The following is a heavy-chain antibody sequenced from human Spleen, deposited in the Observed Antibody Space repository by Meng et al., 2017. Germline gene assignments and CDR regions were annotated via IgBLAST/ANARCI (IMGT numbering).Heavy chain of an antibody. J-gene: IGHJ4*02. D-gene: IGHD3-10*01. CDR2: IKQDGSEK. V-gene: IGHV3-7*01. CDR3: ARKRMVRGQYYFDY. CDR1: GFTFSSYW. Sequence: GESLKISCAASGFTFSSYWMSWVRQAPGKGLEWVANIKQDGSEKYYVDSVKGRFTTSRDNAKNSLYLQMNSLRAEDTAVYYCARKRMVRGQYYFDYWGQGTLVTVSS.